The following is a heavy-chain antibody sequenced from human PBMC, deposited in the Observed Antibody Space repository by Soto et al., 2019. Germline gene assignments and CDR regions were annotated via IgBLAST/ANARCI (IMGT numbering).Heavy chain of an antibody. CDR2: IYYSGST. CDR1: GGSISSGGYY. Sequence: SETLSLTCTVSGGSISSGGYYWSWIRQHPGKGLEWIGYIYYSGSTYYNPSLKSRVTISVDTSKNQFSLKLSSVTAADTAVYYCARGSNDYGGYLFDYWGQGTLVTVSS. V-gene: IGHV4-31*03. CDR3: ARGSNDYGGYLFDY. D-gene: IGHD4-17*01. J-gene: IGHJ4*02.